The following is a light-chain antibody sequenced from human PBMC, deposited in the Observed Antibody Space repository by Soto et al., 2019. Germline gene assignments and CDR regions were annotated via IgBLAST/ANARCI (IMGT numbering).Light chain of an antibody. CDR1: SSDVGSYNL. CDR3: CSYAGSSTTLI. CDR2: EVS. V-gene: IGLV2-23*02. Sequence: QSALTQAASVSGSPGQSITISCTGTSSDVGSYNLVSWYQQHPGKAPKLIIYEVSKRPSGLSNRFSGSKSGNTASLTISGLQAEDEADYYCCSYAGSSTTLIFGTGTKLTVL. J-gene: IGLJ1*01.